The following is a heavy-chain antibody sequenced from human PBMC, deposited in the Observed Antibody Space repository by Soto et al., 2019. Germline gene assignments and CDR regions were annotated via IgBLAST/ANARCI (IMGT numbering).Heavy chain of an antibody. V-gene: IGHV1-18*01. Sequence: QAHLVQSGAEVKKPGASVKVSCQGSGYAFTTYGITWVRQAPGQGLEWMGWISAHNGNTKYAQKLQGRVTVTRDTSTSTAYMELRSLRYDDTAVYYCARGRYGDYWGQGALVTVSS. CDR3: ARGRYGDY. CDR2: ISAHNGNT. D-gene: IGHD1-1*01. J-gene: IGHJ4*02. CDR1: GYAFTTYG.